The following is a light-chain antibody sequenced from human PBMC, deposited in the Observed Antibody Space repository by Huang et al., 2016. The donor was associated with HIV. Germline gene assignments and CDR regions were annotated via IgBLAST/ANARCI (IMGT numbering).Light chain of an antibody. J-gene: IGKJ1*01. CDR2: SAS. CDR1: QSISSY. Sequence: DIQMTQSPSSLSASVGDRVTIPCRASQSISSYLNWYQQKPGKAPKLLIYSASSLQSGVPSRFSGSGSGTDFTLTITRLQPEDLATYYCQQSYRTPKTFGQGTEVEIK. V-gene: IGKV1-39*01. CDR3: QQSYRTPKT.